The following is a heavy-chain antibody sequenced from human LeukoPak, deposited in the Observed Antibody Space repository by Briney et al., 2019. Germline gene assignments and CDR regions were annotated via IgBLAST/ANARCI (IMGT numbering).Heavy chain of an antibody. D-gene: IGHD5-24*01. CDR2: ISWYGGYS. Sequence: GGSLILSCVASGFTFDDYTMHWVRQAPGKGLEWVSLISWYGGYSYYAASVKGRFTISRDNSKNSLYLQMNSLRTEDTALYYCAKDYPGYKGLDYWGQGTLVTISS. CDR3: AKDYPGYKGLDY. J-gene: IGHJ4*02. CDR1: GFTFDDYT. V-gene: IGHV3-43*01.